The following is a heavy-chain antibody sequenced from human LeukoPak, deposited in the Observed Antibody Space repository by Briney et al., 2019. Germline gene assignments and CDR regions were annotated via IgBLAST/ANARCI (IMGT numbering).Heavy chain of an antibody. J-gene: IGHJ5*02. CDR2: ISGSGGST. CDR3: ARDSSKPHSSSWYRWRDNWFDP. Sequence: GGSLRLSCAASGFTFSSYAMSWVRQAPGKGLEWVSAISGSGGSTYYADSVKGRFTISRDNSKNTLYLQMNSLRAEDTAVYYCARDSSKPHSSSWYRWRDNWFDPWGQGTLVTVSS. V-gene: IGHV3-23*01. CDR1: GFTFSSYA. D-gene: IGHD6-13*01.